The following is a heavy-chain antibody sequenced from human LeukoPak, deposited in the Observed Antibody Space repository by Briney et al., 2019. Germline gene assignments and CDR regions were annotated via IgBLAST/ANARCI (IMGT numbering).Heavy chain of an antibody. D-gene: IGHD6-19*01. V-gene: IGHV1-18*01. CDR1: GYTFTSYG. CDR2: ISAYNGNT. J-gene: IGHJ4*02. Sequence: ASVKVSCKASGYTFTSYGISWVRPAPGQGLEWMGWISAYNGNTNYAQKLQGRVTMTTDTSTSTAYMELRSLRSDDTAVYYRARGSLYSSGWYCDYWGQGTLVTVSS. CDR3: ARGSLYSSGWYCDY.